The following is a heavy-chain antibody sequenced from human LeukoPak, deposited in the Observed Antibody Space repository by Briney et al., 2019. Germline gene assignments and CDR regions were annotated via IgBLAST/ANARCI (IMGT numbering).Heavy chain of an antibody. CDR2: FDPEHGET. Sequence: ASVKVSCKVSGSTLNDISIHWVRQAPGKGLEWMGSFDPEHGETINTQKFQGRVTMTEDTFTDTSYMEMTSLTSEDTAVYFRATAGPLTYDDGDAVFAFDVWGQGTMVTVSS. CDR1: GSTLNDIS. D-gene: IGHD4-17*01. V-gene: IGHV1-24*01. CDR3: ATAGPLTYDDGDAVFAFDV. J-gene: IGHJ3*01.